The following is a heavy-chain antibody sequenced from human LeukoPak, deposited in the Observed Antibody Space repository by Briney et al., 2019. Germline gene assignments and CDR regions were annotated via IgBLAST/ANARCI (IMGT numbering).Heavy chain of an antibody. Sequence: SSQTLSLTCTVSGGSISSGGYYWSWIRQHPGKGLEWIGYIYYSGSTYYNPSLKSRVTISVDTSKNQFSLKLSSVTAADTAVYYCARGGGIAAALKVGGYWGQGTLVTVSS. CDR1: GGSISSGGYY. D-gene: IGHD6-13*01. CDR3: ARGGGIAAALKVGGY. CDR2: IYYSGST. J-gene: IGHJ4*02. V-gene: IGHV4-31*03.